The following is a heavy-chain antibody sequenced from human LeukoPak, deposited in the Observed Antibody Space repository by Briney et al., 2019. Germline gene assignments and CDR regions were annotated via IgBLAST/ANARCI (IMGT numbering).Heavy chain of an antibody. Sequence: GGSLRLSCGASGFTFSSYGMHWVRQAPGKGLEWVAFIRYDGSTEYYADSVKGRFTISRDNSKNALYLQMNSLRTEDTAVYYCAKDWSYSGWAYYFDYWGQGTLVTVSS. D-gene: IGHD6-19*01. CDR2: IRYDGSTE. CDR3: AKDWSYSGWAYYFDY. CDR1: GFTFSSYG. J-gene: IGHJ4*02. V-gene: IGHV3-30*02.